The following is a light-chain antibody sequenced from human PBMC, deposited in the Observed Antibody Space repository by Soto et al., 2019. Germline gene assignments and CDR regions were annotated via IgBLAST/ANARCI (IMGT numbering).Light chain of an antibody. CDR3: QQYYSTPPT. Sequence: DIVMTQSPDSLAVSLGERVTINCKSSQSVLYSSNNKNYLAWYHQKPGQPPKLLIYWASTRESGVPDRFSGSGSWTDFTLTISSLQAEDVAVYYCQQYYSTPPTFGQGTKVEIK. V-gene: IGKV4-1*01. CDR1: QSVLYSSNNKNY. J-gene: IGKJ1*01. CDR2: WAS.